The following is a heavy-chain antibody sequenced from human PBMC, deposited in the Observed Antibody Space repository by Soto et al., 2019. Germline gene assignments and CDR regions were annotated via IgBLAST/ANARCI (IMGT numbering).Heavy chain of an antibody. CDR2: IYYSGST. D-gene: IGHD3-16*01. V-gene: IGHV4-31*03. CDR3: TNTYGSGLDF. J-gene: IGHJ4*02. CDR1: GGSISSGGYY. Sequence: SETLSLTCTVSGGSISSGGYYWSWIRQHPGKGLEWIGYIYYSGSTYYYPSLKSRVTISVDTSKNQFSLKLSSVAAAGHGVYYGTNTYGSGLDFWGQGTPVTVSS.